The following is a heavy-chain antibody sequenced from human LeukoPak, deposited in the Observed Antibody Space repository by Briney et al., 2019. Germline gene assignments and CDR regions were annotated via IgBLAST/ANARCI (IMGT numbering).Heavy chain of an antibody. Sequence: PGGSLRLSCAASGFTFSSYGMHWVRQAPGKGLEGVAFIRYDGSNKYYADSVKGRFTISRDNSTNTLYLQMNSLRAEDTAVYYCVKDQRPNYGLTDYWGQGTLVTVSS. CDR1: GFTFSSYG. D-gene: IGHD3-10*01. J-gene: IGHJ4*02. CDR3: VKDQRPNYGLTDY. CDR2: IRYDGSNK. V-gene: IGHV3-30*02.